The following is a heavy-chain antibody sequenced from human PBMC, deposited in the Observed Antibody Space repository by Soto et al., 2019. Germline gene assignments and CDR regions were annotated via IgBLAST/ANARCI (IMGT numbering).Heavy chain of an antibody. CDR2: INHSGTT. CDR3: ARSGRFCSDSVWAGPLDP. D-gene: IGHD2-8*01. Sequence: PSETLSLTCTVSGGSIRSAGHYWSCIRQHPGKGLERIGYINHSGTTFYNPSLKRRLTISVDTSENQFSLRLTSVTAADTAAYLCARSGRFCSDSVWAGPLDPWGPGALVTVSS. V-gene: IGHV4-31*03. J-gene: IGHJ5*02. CDR1: GGSIRSAGHY.